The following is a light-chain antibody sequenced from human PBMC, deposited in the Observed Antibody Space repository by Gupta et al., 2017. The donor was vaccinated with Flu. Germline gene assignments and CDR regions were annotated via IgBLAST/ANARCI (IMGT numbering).Light chain of an antibody. V-gene: IGKV3-15*01. CDR1: QSLNSN. J-gene: IGKJ2*01. CDR2: GAS. CDR3: QQYNDWPLT. Sequence: GQRPTLSCRASQSLNSNLACYQQKPGQAPRLLIYGASTRATGIPARFSGSGSGTEFTLTISSLQSEDFAVYYCQQYNDWPLTFGQGTKLEIK.